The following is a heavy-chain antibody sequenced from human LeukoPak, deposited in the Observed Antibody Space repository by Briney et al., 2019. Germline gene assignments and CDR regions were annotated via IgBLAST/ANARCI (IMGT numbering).Heavy chain of an antibody. D-gene: IGHD3-22*01. CDR3: ARLAFSGYPLYYFDY. Sequence: SETLSLTCTVSGGSISSYYWSWIRQPPGKGLEWIGSIYYSGSTYYNPSLKSRVTISVDTSKNQFSLKLSSVTAADTAVYYCARLAFSGYPLYYFDYWGQGTLVTVSS. CDR2: IYYSGST. CDR1: GGSISSYY. V-gene: IGHV4-59*05. J-gene: IGHJ4*02.